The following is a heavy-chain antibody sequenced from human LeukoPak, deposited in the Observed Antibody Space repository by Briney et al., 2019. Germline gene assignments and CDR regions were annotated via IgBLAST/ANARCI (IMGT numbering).Heavy chain of an antibody. CDR1: GFTFTNYN. CDR3: TRHDSGSYY. J-gene: IGHJ4*02. D-gene: IGHD3-22*01. Sequence: GGSLRLSCAASGFTFTNYNLIWVRQAPGKGLEWVSYISSSSNTIHYADSVKGRFTISRDNAKNSLYLQMNSLRAEDTAVYYCTRHDSGSYYWGQGALVTVSS. CDR2: ISSSSNTI. V-gene: IGHV3-48*01.